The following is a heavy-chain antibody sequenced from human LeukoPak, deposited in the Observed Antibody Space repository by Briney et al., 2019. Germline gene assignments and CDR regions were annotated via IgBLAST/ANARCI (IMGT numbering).Heavy chain of an antibody. CDR2: IYYNGHT. CDR1: AGSISSSY. J-gene: IGHJ6*03. CDR3: ATILPVNYYMDV. V-gene: IGHV4-59*01. Sequence: SETLSLTCTVSAGSISSSYWSWIRQPPGKGLESIGYIYYNGHTNYNPSLKSRVTISVDTSKNQFSLKLSSVPAADTAVYYCATILPVNYYMDVWGRGTTVTVCS. D-gene: IGHD2-21*01.